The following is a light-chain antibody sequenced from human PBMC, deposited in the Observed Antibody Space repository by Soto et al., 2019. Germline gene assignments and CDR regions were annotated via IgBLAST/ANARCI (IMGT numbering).Light chain of an antibody. V-gene: IGLV2-14*01. J-gene: IGLJ3*02. CDR2: AVS. Sequence: QSALTQPASVSGSPGQSITISCTGTSSDVGGYNYVSWYQQPPGKAPKLIIYAVSNRPSGISNRFSGSKSGYTASLTISGLQAEDEADYYCSSHTSTDTWVFGGGTKVTVL. CDR1: SSDVGGYNY. CDR3: SSHTSTDTWV.